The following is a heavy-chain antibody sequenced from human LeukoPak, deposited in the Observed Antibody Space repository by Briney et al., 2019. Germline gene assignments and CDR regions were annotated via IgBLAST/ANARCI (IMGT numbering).Heavy chain of an antibody. CDR3: ARESRIVATIFDY. D-gene: IGHD5-12*01. Sequence: SETLSLTCTVSGYSISSGYYWGWIRQPPGKGLEWIGSIYHSGSTYYNPSLKSRVTISVDTSKNQFSLKLSSVTAADTAVYYCARESRIVATIFDYWGQGTLVTVSS. J-gene: IGHJ4*02. V-gene: IGHV4-38-2*02. CDR1: GYSISSGYY. CDR2: IYHSGST.